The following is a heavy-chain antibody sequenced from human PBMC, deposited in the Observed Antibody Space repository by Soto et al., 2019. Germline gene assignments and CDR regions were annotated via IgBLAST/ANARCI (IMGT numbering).Heavy chain of an antibody. Sequence: ASVKVSCKASGYTFTSYDINWVRQATGQGLEWMGWMNPNSGNTGYAQKFQGRVTITADESTSTAYMELSSLRSEDTAVYYCARASPTDSGYDYYFDYWGQGTMVTFYS. J-gene: IGHJ4*02. V-gene: IGHV1-8*01. D-gene: IGHD5-12*01. CDR3: ARASPTDSGYDYYFDY. CDR2: MNPNSGNT. CDR1: GYTFTSYD.